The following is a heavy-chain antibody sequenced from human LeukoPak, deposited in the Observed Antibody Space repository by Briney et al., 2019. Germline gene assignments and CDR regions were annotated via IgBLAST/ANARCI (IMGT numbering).Heavy chain of an antibody. Sequence: PGGSLRLSCAASGFTFSDYYMGWIRQAPGKGLEWVSYISSSGSTIYYADSVKGRFTISRDNAKNSLYLQMNSLRAEDTAVYYCASPLIVATNRSWGQGTLVTVSS. J-gene: IGHJ4*02. CDR2: ISSSGSTI. V-gene: IGHV3-11*01. CDR3: ASPLIVATNRS. CDR1: GFTFSDYY. D-gene: IGHD5-12*01.